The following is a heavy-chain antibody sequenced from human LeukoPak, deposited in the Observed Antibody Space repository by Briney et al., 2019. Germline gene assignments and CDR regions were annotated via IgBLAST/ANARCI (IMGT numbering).Heavy chain of an antibody. V-gene: IGHV3-15*01. J-gene: IGHJ4*02. CDR2: IKSKTDGGTT. Sequence: GGSLRLSCAASGFTFSNAWMSWVRQAPGKGLEWVGRIKSKTDGGTTDYAAPVKGRFTISRDDSKNTLYLQMNSLKTEDTAVYYCTTGLMVRGVIITVDYWGQGILVTVSS. CDR1: GFTFSNAW. CDR3: TTGLMVRGVIITVDY. D-gene: IGHD3-10*01.